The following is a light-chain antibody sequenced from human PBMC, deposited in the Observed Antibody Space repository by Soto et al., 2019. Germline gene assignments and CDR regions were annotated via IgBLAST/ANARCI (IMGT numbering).Light chain of an antibody. CDR1: QSVNSND. Sequence: ERVMTQATAMLSVSPGERDTLSCRASQSVNSNDLAWYQQKPGQAPRLLIYGASSRAIGIPDRFSGSGSGTDFTLTISRLEPEDFAVYYCQQYGRSPLTFGG. J-gene: IGKJ4*01. CDR3: QQYGRSPLT. V-gene: IGKV3-20*01. CDR2: GAS.